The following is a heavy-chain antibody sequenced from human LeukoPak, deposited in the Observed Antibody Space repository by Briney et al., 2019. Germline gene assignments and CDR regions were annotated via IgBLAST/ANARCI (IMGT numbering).Heavy chain of an antibody. CDR3: ARGIAAAGTYYFDY. CDR1: GFTFSSYA. V-gene: IGHV3-64*02. D-gene: IGHD6-13*01. Sequence: GGSLRLSCAASGFTFSSYAMHWVRQAPGEGLEYVSAISSNGGSTYYADSVKGRFTISRDNSKNTLYLQMGSLRAEDMAVYYCARGIAAAGTYYFDYWGQGTLVTVSS. CDR2: ISSNGGST. J-gene: IGHJ4*02.